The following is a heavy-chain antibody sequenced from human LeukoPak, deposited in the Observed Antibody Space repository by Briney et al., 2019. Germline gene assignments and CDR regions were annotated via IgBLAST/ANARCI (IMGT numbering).Heavy chain of an antibody. V-gene: IGHV4-4*07. Sequence: PSETLSLTCTVSGGSISSYYWSWIRQPAGKGLEWIGRIYTSGTTNYNPSLKSRVTISVDTSKNQFSLKLSSVTAADTAVYYCARDSKVRGVVDYWGQGTLVTVSS. D-gene: IGHD3-10*01. CDR3: ARDSKVRGVVDY. J-gene: IGHJ4*02. CDR2: IYTSGTT. CDR1: GGSISSYY.